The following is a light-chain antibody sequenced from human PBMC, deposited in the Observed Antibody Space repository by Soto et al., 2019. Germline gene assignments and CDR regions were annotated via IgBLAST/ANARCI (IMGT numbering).Light chain of an antibody. CDR2: GAS. CDR1: QSVSSN. Sequence: EIVMTQSPATLSVSPGERATLSCRASQSVSSNLAWYQQKPGQAPRLLIYGASTRATGIPARFSGSGSGTEFTLTISSLQSEDFAVYYCQQYNNWPGYTFGQGTKLXXK. CDR3: QQYNNWPGYT. V-gene: IGKV3-15*01. J-gene: IGKJ2*01.